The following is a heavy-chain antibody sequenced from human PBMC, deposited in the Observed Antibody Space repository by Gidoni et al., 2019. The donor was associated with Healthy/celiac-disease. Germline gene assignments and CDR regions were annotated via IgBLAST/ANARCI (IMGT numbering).Heavy chain of an antibody. V-gene: IGHV1-8*01. CDR2: MNPNSGTT. Sequence: QVQLVQYGAEVKKHGASVKVSCKANGYTFTSYEIHWVRQAYGQGHEWMGWMNPNSGTTVYAHKFPGRFTMTRNTSICTAYMELSSLSSEDTAVYHCARGRGKRWYSSRWYTRMYFDLWGRGTLVTVSS. CDR1: GYTFTSYE. CDR3: ARGRGKRWYSSRWYTRMYFDL. J-gene: IGHJ2*01. D-gene: IGHD6-13*01.